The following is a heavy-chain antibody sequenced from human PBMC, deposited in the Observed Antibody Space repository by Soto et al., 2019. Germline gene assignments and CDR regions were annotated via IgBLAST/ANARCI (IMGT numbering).Heavy chain of an antibody. V-gene: IGHV4-34*01. J-gene: IGHJ6*03. Sequence: SETLSLTCAVYGGSFSGYYWSWIRQPPGKGLEWIGEINHSGSTNYNPSLKSRVTISVDTSKNQFSLKLSSVTAADTAVYYCARERKGYCSSTSCYAHYYYYYMDVWGKGTTVTVSS. D-gene: IGHD2-2*01. CDR2: INHSGST. CDR1: GGSFSGYY. CDR3: ARERKGYCSSTSCYAHYYYYYMDV.